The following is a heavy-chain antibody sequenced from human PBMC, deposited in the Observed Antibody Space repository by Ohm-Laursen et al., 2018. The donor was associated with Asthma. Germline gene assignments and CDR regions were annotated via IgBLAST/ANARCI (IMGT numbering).Heavy chain of an antibody. CDR1: GFTFSSYA. J-gene: IGHJ5*02. CDR3: AREGYQPLLFWFDP. V-gene: IGHV3-30-3*01. D-gene: IGHD2-2*01. CDR2: GGSYYDGGLK. Sequence: SLRLSCAASGFTFSSYAMHWVRQAPGKGLEWVAVGGSYYDGGLKYYADSVNGRFTVSREDSKNTLYLQMNSLRPEDTAVYYCAREGYQPLLFWFDPWGQGTLVTVSS.